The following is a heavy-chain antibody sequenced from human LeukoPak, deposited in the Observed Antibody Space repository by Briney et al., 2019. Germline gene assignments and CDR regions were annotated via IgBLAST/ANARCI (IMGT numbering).Heavy chain of an antibody. V-gene: IGHV1-2*02. CDR3: ARLWDGSGSYSNY. CDR1: GYSFTDYY. J-gene: IGHJ4*02. Sequence: ASVKVSCKASGYSFTDYYMHWVRQAPGQGLEWMGWINPNSGDTNFAQKFQGRVTMTRDTSISTAYMELSRLRSDDTAVYYCARLWDGSGSYSNYWGQGTLVTVSS. CDR2: INPNSGDT. D-gene: IGHD3-10*01.